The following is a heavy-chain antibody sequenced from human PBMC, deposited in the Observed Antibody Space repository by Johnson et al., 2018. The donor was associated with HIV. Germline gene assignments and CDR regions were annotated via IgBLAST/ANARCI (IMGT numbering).Heavy chain of an antibody. CDR1: GFTFSSFG. D-gene: IGHD6-6*01. CDR3: AKDMVPIIGCSSSLPNAFDS. V-gene: IGHV3-30*18. Sequence: VQLVESGGGVVQPGRSLRLSCAVSGFTFSSFGMHWVRQAPGKGLEWMAVISSAGTDKYYADSVKGRFTISRDNSKNTLYLQMNSLRVEDTAVYYCAKDMVPIIGCSSSLPNAFDSWGQGTMVTVPS. CDR2: ISSAGTDK. J-gene: IGHJ3*02.